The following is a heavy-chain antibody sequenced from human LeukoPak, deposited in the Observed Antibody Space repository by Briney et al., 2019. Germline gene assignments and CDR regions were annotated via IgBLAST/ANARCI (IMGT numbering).Heavy chain of an antibody. J-gene: IGHJ6*04. D-gene: IGHD3-10*01. CDR3: VRDRAPWGGALGGAKGMDV. CDR1: GFTFSNYA. CDR2: ISYEGSVT. Sequence: GGSLRLSCAASGFTFSNYAFHWVRQPLGKGLEWAAVISYEGSVTYYADSVKSRFTISRDNSKNTLDLQMDSLRVEDTAVYYCVRDRAPWGGALGGAKGMDVWGEGTTVTVSS. V-gene: IGHV3-30*04.